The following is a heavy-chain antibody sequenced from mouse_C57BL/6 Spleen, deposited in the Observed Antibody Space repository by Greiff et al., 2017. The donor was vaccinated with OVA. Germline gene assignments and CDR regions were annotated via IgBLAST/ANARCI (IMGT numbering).Heavy chain of an antibody. Sequence: QFQLQQPGAELVKPGASVKLSCKASGYTFTSYWMHWVKQRPGQGLEWIGMIHPNSGSTNYNEKFKSKATLTVDKSSSTAYMQLSSLTSEDSAVYYCASSTGSYFDYWGQGTTLTVSS. V-gene: IGHV1-64*01. CDR3: ASSTGSYFDY. J-gene: IGHJ2*01. CDR2: IHPNSGST. CDR1: GYTFTSYW. D-gene: IGHD4-1*02.